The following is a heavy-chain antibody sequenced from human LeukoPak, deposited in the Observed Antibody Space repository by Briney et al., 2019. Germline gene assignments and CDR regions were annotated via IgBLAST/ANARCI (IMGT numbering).Heavy chain of an antibody. CDR1: GFTFSSYA. D-gene: IGHD2-8*01. J-gene: IGHJ6*02. CDR3: ARESNPYYGMDV. CDR2: ISYDGSNK. Sequence: PGGSLRLSCAASGFTFSSYAMHWVRQAPGKGLEWVAVISYDGSNKYYADSVKDRFTISRDNSKNTLYLQMNSLRAEDTAVYYCARESNPYYGMDVWGQGTTVTVSS. V-gene: IGHV3-30-3*01.